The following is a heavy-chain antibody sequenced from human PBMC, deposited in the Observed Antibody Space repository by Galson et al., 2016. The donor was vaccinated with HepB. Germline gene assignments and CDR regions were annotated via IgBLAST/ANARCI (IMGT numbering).Heavy chain of an antibody. D-gene: IGHD3-16*01. V-gene: IGHV3-15*01. Sequence: RLACAADGVTFNKVWMSWVRQAPGKGLEWVGRIHSRTDGGTTDYAAPVKGRFIISRDDSKNTLYLQMNSLKIEDTAVYYCKTRIDPFAGDRWGQGARVTVAS. CDR2: IHSRTDGGTT. J-gene: IGHJ1*01. CDR3: KTRIDPFAGDR. CDR1: GVTFNKVW.